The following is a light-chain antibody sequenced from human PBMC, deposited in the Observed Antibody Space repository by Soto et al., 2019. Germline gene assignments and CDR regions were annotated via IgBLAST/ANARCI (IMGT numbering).Light chain of an antibody. J-gene: IGKJ1*01. CDR2: DAS. Sequence: DIQMTQSPSTLSASVGDRATITCRASQSISSWLAWYQQKPGKAPKLLIYDASSLESGVPSRFSGSGSGTEFTLTISSLQPDDFATYYCQQYNSYWTVGQGTKVDIK. V-gene: IGKV1-5*01. CDR1: QSISSW. CDR3: QQYNSYWT.